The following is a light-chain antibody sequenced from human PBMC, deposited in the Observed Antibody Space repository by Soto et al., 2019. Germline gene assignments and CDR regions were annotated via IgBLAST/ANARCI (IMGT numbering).Light chain of an antibody. CDR2: GAS. CDR3: HQYNSWPPGT. CDR1: QSVSGTY. J-gene: IGKJ2*01. V-gene: IGKV3-15*01. Sequence: EIMLTQAPGTLSLSPGDRATLSCRASQSVSGTYLAWYQQKPGHAPRLLIYGASTRATGIPARFSGSGSGTKFTLTISSLQSEDFALYYCHQYNSWPPGTFGQGTKVDIK.